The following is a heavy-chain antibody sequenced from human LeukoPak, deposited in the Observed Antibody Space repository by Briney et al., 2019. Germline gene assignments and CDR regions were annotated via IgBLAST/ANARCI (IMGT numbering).Heavy chain of an antibody. V-gene: IGHV3-7*01. CDR3: ARSFNYYYYYMDV. D-gene: IGHD3-16*02. J-gene: IGHJ6*03. CDR1: GFTFSSYW. CDR2: IKQDGSEK. Sequence: PGGSLRLSCEASGFTFSSYWMSWVRQAPGKGREWVANIKQDGSEKYYVDSVKGRFTISRDNAKNSLYLQMNSLRAEDTAVYYCARSFNYYYYYMDVWGKGTTVTVSS.